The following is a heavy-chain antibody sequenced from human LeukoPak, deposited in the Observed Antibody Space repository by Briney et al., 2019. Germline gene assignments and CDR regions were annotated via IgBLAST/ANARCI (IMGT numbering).Heavy chain of an antibody. V-gene: IGHV3-23*01. CDR2: ISGSGGST. D-gene: IGHD3-9*01. J-gene: IGHJ4*02. Sequence: GGSLRLSCAASGFTFSSYAMSWVRQAPGKRLEWVSAISGSGGSTYYADSVKGRFTISRDNSKNTLYLQMNSLRAEDTAVYYCAKDHILTGYSLFDYWGQGTLVIVSS. CDR1: GFTFSSYA. CDR3: AKDHILTGYSLFDY.